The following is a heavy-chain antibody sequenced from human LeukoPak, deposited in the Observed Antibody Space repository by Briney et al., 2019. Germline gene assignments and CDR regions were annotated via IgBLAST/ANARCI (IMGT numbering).Heavy chain of an antibody. D-gene: IGHD2-2*01. CDR1: GFTVSSSY. V-gene: IGHV3-53*01. J-gene: IGHJ6*02. CDR2: IYSGGST. CDR3: ARDRAYCSSTSCYGLVYYYGMDV. Sequence: GGSLRLSCAASGFTVSSSYMSWVRQAPGKGPEWVSVIYSGGSTYYADSVKGRFTISRDNSKNTLYLQMNSLRAEDTAVYYCARDRAYCSSTSCYGLVYYYGMDVWGQGTTVTVSS.